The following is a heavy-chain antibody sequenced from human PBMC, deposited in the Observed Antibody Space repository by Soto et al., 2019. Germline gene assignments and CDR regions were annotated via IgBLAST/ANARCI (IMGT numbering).Heavy chain of an antibody. CDR1: GYTFTNYA. J-gene: IGHJ3*02. V-gene: IGHV1-3*01. CDR3: ARVPHNWNEGAFDI. D-gene: IGHD1-1*01. Sequence: QVQLVQSGAEVRKPGASVKVSCKASGYTFTNYAMHWVRQAPGQRLEWMGWINAGNGNTKYSQKFQDRVTITTDTSANTAYMELSSLRSEDTAVYCCARVPHNWNEGAFDIWGQGTMVTVSS. CDR2: INAGNGNT.